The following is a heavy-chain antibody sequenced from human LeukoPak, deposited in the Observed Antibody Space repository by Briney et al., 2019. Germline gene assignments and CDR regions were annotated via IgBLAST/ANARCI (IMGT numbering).Heavy chain of an antibody. CDR2: ISNSGGKV. CDR3: GTPPPPFYYDSSGYHYFDY. J-gene: IGHJ4*02. D-gene: IGHD3-22*01. CDR1: GFTFRRYV. Sequence: GGSLSLSCAASGFTFRRYVMSWVRQAPGKGLEWVSSISNSGGKVYYGVSVKGWFTISRDNSKNTPYPKMNTLRAEYTAVNSCGTPPPPFYYDSSGYHYFDYWGQGTLVTVSS. V-gene: IGHV3-23*02.